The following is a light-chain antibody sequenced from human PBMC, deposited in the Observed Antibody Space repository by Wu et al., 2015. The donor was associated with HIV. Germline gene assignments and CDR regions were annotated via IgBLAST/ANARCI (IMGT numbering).Light chain of an antibody. J-gene: IGKJ1*01. CDR3: QQSDSTPWT. CDR1: QSITTY. Sequence: DIRMTQSPSSLSASVGDRVTITCRASQSITTYLNWYQQKLGQAPRLLIYASSTLQGGVPSRFTGSGSGTHFTLTISSLQPEDFANYYCQQSDSTPWTFGQGTKVEIK. V-gene: IGKV1-39*01. CDR2: ASS.